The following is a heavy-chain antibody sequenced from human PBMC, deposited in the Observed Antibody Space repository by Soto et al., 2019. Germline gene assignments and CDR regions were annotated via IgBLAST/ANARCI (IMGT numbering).Heavy chain of an antibody. Sequence: GASVKVSCKASGYTFTSYGISWVRQAPGQGLEWMGWISAYNGNTNYAQKLQGRVTMTTDTSTSTAYMELRNLRSDDTAVYYCARSIVVVTATPANWFDPWGQGTLVTVSS. CDR3: ARSIVVVTATPANWFDP. D-gene: IGHD2-21*02. J-gene: IGHJ5*02. CDR1: GYTFTSYG. CDR2: ISAYNGNT. V-gene: IGHV1-18*01.